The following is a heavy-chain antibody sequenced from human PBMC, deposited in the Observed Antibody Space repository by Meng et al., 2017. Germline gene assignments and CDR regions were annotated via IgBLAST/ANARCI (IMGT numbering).Heavy chain of an antibody. Sequence: GESLKISCAASGFIFSDHSMNWVRQAPGKGLEWVSSIGSSSDYIWYADSVKGRFTISRDNAKNSLYLQMNSLRAEDTAVYYCARVGSSSWYYGSAVAAEYFQHWGQGTLVTVSS. CDR2: IGSSSDYI. CDR1: GFIFSDHS. V-gene: IGHV3-21*01. CDR3: ARVGSSSWYYGSAVAAEYFQH. J-gene: IGHJ1*01. D-gene: IGHD6-13*01.